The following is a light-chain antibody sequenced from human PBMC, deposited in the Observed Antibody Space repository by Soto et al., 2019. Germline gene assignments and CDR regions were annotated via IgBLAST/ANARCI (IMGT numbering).Light chain of an antibody. CDR3: QQYYSTPRT. J-gene: IGKJ2*01. V-gene: IGKV4-1*01. Sequence: DIVMTQSPDSLAVSLGERATINCKSSQNLLYSSNNKNYLAWYQQKPGQPPKLLIYWASTRDSGVPDRFSGSGSGTDFTLAISNLQAEDVAVYYCQQYYSTPRTFGQGTKVEIK. CDR2: WAS. CDR1: QNLLYSSNNKNY.